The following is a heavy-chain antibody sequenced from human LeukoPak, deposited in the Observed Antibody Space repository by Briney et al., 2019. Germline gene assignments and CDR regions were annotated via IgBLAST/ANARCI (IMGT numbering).Heavy chain of an antibody. Sequence: GGSLRLSCAASGFTFRDSAMSWVRQAPGKGLEWVSLISFSGDNTYYTDSVKGRFTISRDNSKDTLYLQMNSLRAEDTAVYYCAKDPIAVAGNNYYRMDVWGQGTTVSVSS. CDR2: ISFSGDNT. CDR1: GFTFRDSA. CDR3: AKDPIAVAGNNYYRMDV. V-gene: IGHV3-23*01. J-gene: IGHJ6*02. D-gene: IGHD6-19*01.